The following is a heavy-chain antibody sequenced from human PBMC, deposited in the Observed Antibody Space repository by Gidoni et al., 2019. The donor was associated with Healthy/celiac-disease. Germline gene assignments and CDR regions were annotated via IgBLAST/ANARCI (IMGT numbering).Heavy chain of an antibody. V-gene: IGHV3-11*06. CDR1: GFTFSDYY. J-gene: IGHJ4*02. CDR2: ISSSSSYT. Sequence: QVQLVESGGGLVKPGGSLRLSCAASGFTFSDYYMSWIRQAPGKGLEWVSYISSSSSYTNYADSVKGRFTISRDNAKNSLYLQMNSLRAEDTAVYYCARVIPVTRELDYWGQGTLVTVSS. CDR3: ARVIPVTRELDY. D-gene: IGHD3-16*02.